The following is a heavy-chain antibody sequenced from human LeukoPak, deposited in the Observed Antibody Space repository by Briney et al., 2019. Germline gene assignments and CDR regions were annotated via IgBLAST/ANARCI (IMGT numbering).Heavy chain of an antibody. V-gene: IGHV4-34*01. J-gene: IGHJ4*02. CDR3: ARGGTRRFDY. CDR2: INHSGST. Sequence: SETLSLTCAVYGGSFSGYYWSWIRQPPGKGLEWIGEINHSGSTNYNPSLKSRVTISVDTSKNQFSLKLSSVTAADTAVCYCARGGTRRFDYWGQGTLVTVSS. CDR1: GGSFSGYY.